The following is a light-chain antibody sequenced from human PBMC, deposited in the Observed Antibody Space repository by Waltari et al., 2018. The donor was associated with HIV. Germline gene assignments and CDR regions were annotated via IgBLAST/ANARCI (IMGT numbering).Light chain of an antibody. V-gene: IGKV4-1*01. CDR3: QQYSSSLPLT. CDR2: WTS. J-gene: IGKJ4*01. CDR1: QSVLYGSNNTKY. Sequence: DIVMTQSPDSLAVSLGERAPIHCKSSQSVLYGSNNTKYLAWYQQKPRQPHKLLIYWTSTRESGVPDRFSGSGSETDFTLTISSLQAEDVAVYFCQQYSSSLPLTFGGGTKVEIK.